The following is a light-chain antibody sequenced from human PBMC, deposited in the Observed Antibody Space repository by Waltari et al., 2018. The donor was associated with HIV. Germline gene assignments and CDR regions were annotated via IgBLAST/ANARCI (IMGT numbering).Light chain of an antibody. V-gene: IGLV1-47*01. J-gene: IGLJ3*02. CDR1: SPNIGSNY. CDR3: AAWDDSLSAWV. Sequence: QSVLTQPPSASGTPGQRVSISCSGSSPNIGSNYVYWYQQPPGTAPKLLMYRNDERPSGVPDRFSGSKSGTSASLAISGLRSEDEADYYCAAWDDSLSAWVFGGGTKLTVL. CDR2: RND.